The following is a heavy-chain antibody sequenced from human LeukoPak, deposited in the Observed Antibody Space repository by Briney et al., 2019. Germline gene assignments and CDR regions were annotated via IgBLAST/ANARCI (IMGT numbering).Heavy chain of an antibody. V-gene: IGHV4-39*01. J-gene: IGHJ4*02. CDR2: IYYSGST. D-gene: IGHD3-10*01. Sequence: PSETLSLTCTVSGGSISSSSYYWGWIRQPPGKGLEWIESIYYSGSTYYNPSLKSRVTISVDTSKNQFSLKLSSVTAADTAVYYCARGTLMWFGAKMEYYFDPWGQGTPLTVSS. CDR1: GGSISSSSYY. CDR3: ARGTLMWFGAKMEYYFDP.